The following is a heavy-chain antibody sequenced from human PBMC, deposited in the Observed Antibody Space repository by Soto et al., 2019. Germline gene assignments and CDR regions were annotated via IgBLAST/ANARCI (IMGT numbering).Heavy chain of an antibody. CDR1: GFTVSSNY. CDR3: ARDGSIAARPNYYGMDV. J-gene: IGHJ6*02. V-gene: IGHV3-53*02. CDR2: IYSGGST. D-gene: IGHD6-6*01. Sequence: EVQLVETGGGLIQPGGSLRLSCAASGFTVSSNYMSWVRQAPGKGLEWVSVIYSGGSTYYADSVKGRFTISRDNSQNTLYLQMNSLRAEDTAVYYCARDGSIAARPNYYGMDVWGQGTTVTVSS.